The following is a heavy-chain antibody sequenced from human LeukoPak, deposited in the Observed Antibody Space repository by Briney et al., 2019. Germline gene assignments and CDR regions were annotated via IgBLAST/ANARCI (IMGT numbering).Heavy chain of an antibody. D-gene: IGHD6-13*01. V-gene: IGHV3-30*18. CDR1: GFTFSSYG. Sequence: GGSLRLSCAASGFTFSSYGMHWVRQAPGKGLEWVAVISYDGSNKYYADSVKGRFTISRDNSKNTLYLQMNSLRAEDTAVYYCAKGLPSSSIWHFDYWGQGTLVTVSS. CDR2: ISYDGSNK. J-gene: IGHJ4*02. CDR3: AKGLPSSSIWHFDY.